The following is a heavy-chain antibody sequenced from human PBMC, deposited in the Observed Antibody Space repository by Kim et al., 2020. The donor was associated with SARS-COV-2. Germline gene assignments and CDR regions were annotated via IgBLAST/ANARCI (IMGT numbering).Heavy chain of an antibody. CDR1: GGSVSSGSYY. D-gene: IGHD3-10*01. V-gene: IGHV4-61*01. Sequence: SETLSLTCTVSGGSVSSGSYYWSWIRQPPGKGLEWIGYIYYSGSTNYNPSLKSRVTISVDTSKNQFSLKLSSVTAADTAVYYCARVPGDYFDYWGQGTLVTVSS. CDR3: ARVPGDYFDY. J-gene: IGHJ4*02. CDR2: IYYSGST.